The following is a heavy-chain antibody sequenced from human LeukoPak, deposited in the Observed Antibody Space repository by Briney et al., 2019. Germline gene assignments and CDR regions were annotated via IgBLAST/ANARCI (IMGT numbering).Heavy chain of an antibody. CDR2: INPSGGST. V-gene: IGHV1-46*01. CDR1: GYTFTRYH. Sequence: ASVKVSCNASGYTFTRYHIHWVRQAPGQGLEYLGIINPSGGSTSYAPQFRGRVTMTRDTSTSTLYLELSGLRSEDTAVYYCARDPGSSFPLNWFDSWGQGTLVTVSS. J-gene: IGHJ5*01. D-gene: IGHD3-10*01. CDR3: ARDPGSSFPLNWFDS.